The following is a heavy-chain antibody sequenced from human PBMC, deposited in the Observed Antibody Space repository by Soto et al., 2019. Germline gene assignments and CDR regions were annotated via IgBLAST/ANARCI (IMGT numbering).Heavy chain of an antibody. J-gene: IGHJ3*02. D-gene: IGHD3-3*01. CDR2: IFPGDSDT. Sequence: ESLKISCEGSGYSFTTYWLAWVRQMPGKGLEYMGIIFPGDSDTRYSPSFQGQVTISADKSISTAYLQWTSLKSSDTAIYYCARARVSTPRLEDPFDIWGQGTMVTVSS. V-gene: IGHV5-51*01. CDR1: GYSFTTYW. CDR3: ARARVSTPRLEDPFDI.